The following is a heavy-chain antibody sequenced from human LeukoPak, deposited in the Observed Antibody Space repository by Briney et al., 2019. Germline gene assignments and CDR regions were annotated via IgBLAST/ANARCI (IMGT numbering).Heavy chain of an antibody. V-gene: IGHV3-43*01. CDR3: AKDGQTLRYFDWLLAGGYFDY. CDR1: GFTFDDYT. J-gene: IGHJ4*02. Sequence: GGSLRLSCTASGFTFDDYTMHWVRQAPGKGLEWVSLISWDGGSTYYADSVKGRFTISRDNSKNSLYLQMNSLRTEDTALYYCAKDGQTLRYFDWLLAGGYFDYWGQGTLVTVSS. CDR2: ISWDGGST. D-gene: IGHD3-9*01.